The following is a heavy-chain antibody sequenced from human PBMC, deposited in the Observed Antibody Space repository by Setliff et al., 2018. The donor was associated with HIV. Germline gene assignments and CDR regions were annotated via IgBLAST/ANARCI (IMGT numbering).Heavy chain of an antibody. D-gene: IGHD2-2*01. CDR3: ARCPSPPYCTSTTCYVDYYYMDV. CDR2: IRHSGYT. J-gene: IGHJ6*03. V-gene: IGHV4-59*01. CDR1: GGSIGSYH. Sequence: SETLSLTCNVSGGSIGSYHWAWIRQSPGKGLEYIGNIRHSGYTNYNPSLKSRLNMSVDTSNYQISLKLTAVTAADTAVYYCARCPSPPYCTSTTCYVDYYYMDVWGKGTTVTVSS.